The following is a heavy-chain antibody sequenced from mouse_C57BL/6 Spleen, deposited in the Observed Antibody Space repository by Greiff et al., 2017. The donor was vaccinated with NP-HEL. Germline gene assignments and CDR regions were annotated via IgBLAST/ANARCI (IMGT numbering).Heavy chain of an antibody. CDR3: ARCITTVVGGYFDY. J-gene: IGHJ2*01. Sequence: EVQLQQSGPELVKPGASVKMSCKASGYTFTDYNMHWVKQSHGKSLEWIGYINPNNGGTSYNQKFKGKATLTVNKSSTTAYMELRSLTSEDSAVYYCARCITTVVGGYFDYWGQGTTLTVSS. CDR2: INPNNGGT. V-gene: IGHV1-22*01. CDR1: GYTFTDYN. D-gene: IGHD1-1*01.